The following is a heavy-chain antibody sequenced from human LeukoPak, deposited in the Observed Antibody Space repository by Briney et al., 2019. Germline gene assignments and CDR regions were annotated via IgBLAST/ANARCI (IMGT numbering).Heavy chain of an antibody. D-gene: IGHD3-22*01. Sequence: GSLRLSCAASGCTFSLYWMNWVRRAPGKGREWVANIKQDGREKNYVDSVKGRFTISRDNAKNSLYLQMNNLRVEDTAVYYCARNQEIDYYDSSGFYWGVEYWGQGTLVTVSS. CDR2: IKQDGREK. V-gene: IGHV3-7*01. CDR3: ARNQEIDYYDSSGFYWGVEY. J-gene: IGHJ4*02. CDR1: GCTFSLYW.